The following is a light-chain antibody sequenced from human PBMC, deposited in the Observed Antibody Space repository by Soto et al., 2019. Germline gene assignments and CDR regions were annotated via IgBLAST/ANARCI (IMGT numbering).Light chain of an antibody. Sequence: EIVLTQSPGTLSLSPGERVTLSYRASQSVSSTYLVWYQQKPGQAPRLLIYGASSRATGIPDRFSGSGSGTDFTLTIRRLEPEDFAVYYCQHYGSSPYTFGQGTKLEIK. J-gene: IGKJ2*01. CDR2: GAS. CDR1: QSVSSTY. V-gene: IGKV3-20*01. CDR3: QHYGSSPYT.